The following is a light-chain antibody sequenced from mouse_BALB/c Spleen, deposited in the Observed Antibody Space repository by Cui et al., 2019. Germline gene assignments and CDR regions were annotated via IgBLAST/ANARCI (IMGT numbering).Light chain of an antibody. CDR2: CAS. J-gene: IGKJ2*01. Sequence: DIVTTQSHKFISTSVGDRVRIPCTTSQDVGTAVACYQQKPGNSPQLQIYCASIGHTGVPDRFAGSGSGTDLTLTMSTVQSEDLANYFYQQYSSYYTFGGGTKLEIK. CDR3: QQYSSYYT. V-gene: IGKV6-23*01. CDR1: QDVGTA.